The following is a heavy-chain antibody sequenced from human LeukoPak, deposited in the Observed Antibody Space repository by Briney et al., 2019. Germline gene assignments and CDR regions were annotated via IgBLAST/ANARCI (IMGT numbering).Heavy chain of an antibody. Sequence: SETLSLTCTVSGGSISSGDYYWSWIRQPPGKGLEWIGYIYYSGSTYYNPSLKSRVTISVDTSKNQFSLKLSSVIAADTAVYYCARDRIAARPYYFDYWGQGTLVTVSS. D-gene: IGHD6-6*01. CDR2: IYYSGST. CDR3: ARDRIAARPYYFDY. V-gene: IGHV4-30-4*08. CDR1: GGSISSGDYY. J-gene: IGHJ4*02.